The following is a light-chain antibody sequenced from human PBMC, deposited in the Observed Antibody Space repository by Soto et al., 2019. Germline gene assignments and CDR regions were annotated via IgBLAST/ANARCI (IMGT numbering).Light chain of an antibody. CDR1: QSVSNNY. J-gene: IGKJ4*01. CDR3: QQYHDWVT. V-gene: IGKV3-20*01. CDR2: AAS. Sequence: EIVLTQSPGTLSLSPGERATLSCRASQSVSNNYLAWYQQKPGQAPRLLIYAASTRATGIPARFSGSGSGTEFTLTISYLRPEDSAVYFCQQYHDWVTFGGGTKVDIK.